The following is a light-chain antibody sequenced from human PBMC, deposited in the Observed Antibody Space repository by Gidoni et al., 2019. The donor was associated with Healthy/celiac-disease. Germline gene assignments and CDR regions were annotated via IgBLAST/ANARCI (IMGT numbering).Light chain of an antibody. V-gene: IGLV2-11*01. Sequence: QSALTQPRSVSGSPGQSVTISCTGTSSDVGGYNYVSWYQQYPGKAPKLMIYDVSKRPSRVPDRFFGSKSGNTASLTISVLQAEDEADYYCGSYAGSYTMVFGGGTKLTVL. J-gene: IGLJ2*01. CDR3: GSYAGSYTMV. CDR2: DVS. CDR1: SSDVGGYNY.